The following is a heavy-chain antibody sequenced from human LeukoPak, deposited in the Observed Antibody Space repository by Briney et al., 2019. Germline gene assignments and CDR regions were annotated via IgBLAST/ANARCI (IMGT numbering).Heavy chain of an antibody. J-gene: IGHJ4*02. D-gene: IGHD1-26*01. CDR1: GSTFSSYE. CDR2: ITTSGSTI. V-gene: IGHV3-48*03. Sequence: GGSLRLSCAASGSTFSSYEMNWVRQAPGKGLEWVSYITTSGSTIYYADSVKGRFTISRDNAKNSLSLQMNSLRAEDTAVYYCARAEGASLYWGQGTLVTVSS. CDR3: ARAEGASLY.